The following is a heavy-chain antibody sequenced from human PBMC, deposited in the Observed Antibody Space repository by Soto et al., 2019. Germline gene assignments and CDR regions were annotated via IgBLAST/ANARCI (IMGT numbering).Heavy chain of an antibody. CDR3: ACELASVNWFDP. V-gene: IGHV3-48*02. Sequence: EVQLVESGGGLVQPGGSLRLSCAASGFTFSSYSMNWVRQAPGKGLEWVSYISSSSSTIYYADSVKGRFTISRDNAKNSPYLRRNSLRDEEAAVHYYACELASVNWFDPWGQGTLVTVSS. CDR2: ISSSSSTI. J-gene: IGHJ5*02. CDR1: GFTFSSYS. D-gene: IGHD1-1*01.